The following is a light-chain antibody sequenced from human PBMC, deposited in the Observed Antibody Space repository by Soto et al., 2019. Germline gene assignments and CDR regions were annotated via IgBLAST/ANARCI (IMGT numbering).Light chain of an antibody. Sequence: QSALTQPRSVSGSPGQSVTISCTGTSSDVGIYNYVSWYQHHPGKAPKLIIYDVIKRPSGVPDRFSGSKSGITASLTISGLQADDEADYYCSSFTSSSTNVFGTGTKLTVL. CDR3: SSFTSSSTNV. CDR2: DVI. CDR1: SSDVGIYNY. J-gene: IGLJ1*01. V-gene: IGLV2-11*01.